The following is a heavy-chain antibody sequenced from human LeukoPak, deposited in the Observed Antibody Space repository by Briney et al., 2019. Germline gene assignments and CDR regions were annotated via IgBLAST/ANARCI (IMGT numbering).Heavy chain of an antibody. Sequence: GASVKVSCKASGYTFTSYYMHWVRQAPGQWLEWMGIISPSGGSTSYAQKFQGRVTMTRDTSTSTVYMELSSLRSEDTAVYYCARVGGAGLYYFDYWGQGTLVTVSS. V-gene: IGHV1-46*03. CDR2: ISPSGGST. J-gene: IGHJ4*02. D-gene: IGHD3-16*01. CDR3: ARVGGAGLYYFDY. CDR1: GYTFTSYY.